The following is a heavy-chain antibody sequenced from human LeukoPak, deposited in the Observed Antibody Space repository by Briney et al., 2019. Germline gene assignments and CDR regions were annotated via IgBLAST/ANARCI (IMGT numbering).Heavy chain of an antibody. J-gene: IGHJ6*03. Sequence: ASVKVSCKASGYTFTSYGISWVRQAPGQGLEWMGWISAYNGNTNYAQKLQGRVTMTTDTSTSTAYMELRSLRSDDTAVYYCARVSYYGSGSYYNDSFYYYYYMDVWGKGTTVTISS. V-gene: IGHV1-18*01. CDR3: ARVSYYGSGSYYNDSFYYYYYMDV. CDR2: ISAYNGNT. D-gene: IGHD3-10*01. CDR1: GYTFTSYG.